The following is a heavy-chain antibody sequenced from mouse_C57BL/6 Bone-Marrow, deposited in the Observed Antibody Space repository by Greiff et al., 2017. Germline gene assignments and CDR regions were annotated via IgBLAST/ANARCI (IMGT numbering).Heavy chain of an antibody. J-gene: IGHJ2*01. D-gene: IGHD2-1*01. Sequence: QVQLQQPGAELVKPGASVKLSCKASGYTFTSYWLQWVKQRPGQGLEWIGEIDPSDSYTNYNQKFKGKATLTVDTSSSTAYMQLSSLTSEDSAVYYCARDYGNYRGNSGYFDYWGQGTTLTVSS. CDR3: ARDYGNYRGNSGYFDY. V-gene: IGHV1-50*01. CDR1: GYTFTSYW. CDR2: IDPSDSYT.